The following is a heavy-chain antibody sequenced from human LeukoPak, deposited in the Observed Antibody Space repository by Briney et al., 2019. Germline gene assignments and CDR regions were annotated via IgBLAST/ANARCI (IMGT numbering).Heavy chain of an antibody. Sequence: GGSLRLSCAASGFTFSSYAMRWVRQAPGKGLEWVAVISYDGSNKYYADSVKGRFTISRDNSKNTLYLQMNSLRAEDTAVYYCARDAPHYYDSSGYYSYWGQGTLVTVSS. CDR1: GFTFSSYA. CDR3: ARDAPHYYDSSGYYSY. V-gene: IGHV3-30-3*01. D-gene: IGHD3-22*01. CDR2: ISYDGSNK. J-gene: IGHJ4*02.